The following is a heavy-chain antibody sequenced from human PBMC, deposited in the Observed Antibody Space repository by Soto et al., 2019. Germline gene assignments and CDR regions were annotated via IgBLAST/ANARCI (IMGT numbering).Heavy chain of an antibody. V-gene: IGHV3-30-3*01. CDR3: ARDHYSNSLWYGMDV. J-gene: IGHJ6*02. D-gene: IGHD4-4*01. CDR2: ISYDGSNK. Sequence: QVQLVESGGGVVQPGRSLRLSCAASGFTFSSYAMHWVRQAPGKGLEWVAVISYDGSNKYYADSVKGRFTISRDNSKNTLYLQMNSLRAEDTAVYYCARDHYSNSLWYGMDVWGQGTTVTVSS. CDR1: GFTFSSYA.